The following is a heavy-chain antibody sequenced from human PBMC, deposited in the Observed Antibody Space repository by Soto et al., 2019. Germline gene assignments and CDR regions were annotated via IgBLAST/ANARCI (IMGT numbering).Heavy chain of an antibody. CDR1: GFTFSSYA. Sequence: QVQLVESGGGVVQPGRSLRLSCAASGFTFSSYAMHWVRQAPGKGLEWVAVISYDGSNKYYADSMKGRFTISRDNSKNTLYLQMNSLRAEDTAVYYCARSGPYDFWSGEAGRANYYYYYGMDVWGQGTTVTVSS. CDR3: ARSGPYDFWSGEAGRANYYYYYGMDV. J-gene: IGHJ6*02. V-gene: IGHV3-30-3*01. D-gene: IGHD3-3*01. CDR2: ISYDGSNK.